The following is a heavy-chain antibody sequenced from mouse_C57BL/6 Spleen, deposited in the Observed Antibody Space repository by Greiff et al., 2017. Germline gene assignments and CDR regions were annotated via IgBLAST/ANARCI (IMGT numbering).Heavy chain of an antibody. CDR3: AIDSSGYAWFAY. V-gene: IGHV1-26*01. D-gene: IGHD3-2*02. CDR2: INPNNGGT. Sequence: EVQLQQSGPELVKPGASVTISCKASGYTFTDYYMNWVKQSHGKSLAWIGDINPNNGGTSYNKKIKGKATLTVDKSSSTAFRELRSLTSEDSAVYYCAIDSSGYAWFAYWGQGTLVTVSA. CDR1: GYTFTDYY. J-gene: IGHJ3*01.